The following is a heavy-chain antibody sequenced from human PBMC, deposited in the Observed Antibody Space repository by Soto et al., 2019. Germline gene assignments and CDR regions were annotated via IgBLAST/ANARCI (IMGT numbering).Heavy chain of an antibody. CDR3: QRKIVTGGGNNYFAP. J-gene: IGHJ5*02. V-gene: IGHV4-4*02. CDR1: GGTVASSHW. Sequence: QVQLQESGPRLVKPSGSLSLTCGVSGGTVASSHWWSWVRQSPGGGLEWIGNVYHTGDTNFTPSLTSLAPISEAKSNNLSPRRLNLLTSADTAVYFFQRKIVTGGGNNYFAPWGPGTLITVSS. CDR2: VYHTGDT. D-gene: IGHD2-21*02.